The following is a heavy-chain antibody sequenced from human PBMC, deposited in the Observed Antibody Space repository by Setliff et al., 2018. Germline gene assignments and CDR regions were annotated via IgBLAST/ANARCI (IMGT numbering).Heavy chain of an antibody. CDR2: FDPEDSDT. CDR3: ASFLSNFSRPFDY. CDR1: GYTLTELS. J-gene: IGHJ4*02. Sequence: ASVKVSCKVSGYTLTELSIHWVRQAPGKGLEWMGGFDPEDSDTMLAQKFQGRFTMTQDTFTDTAYMELRSLSSEDTAIYFCASFLSNFSRPFDYWGQGSLVTVSS. V-gene: IGHV1-24*01.